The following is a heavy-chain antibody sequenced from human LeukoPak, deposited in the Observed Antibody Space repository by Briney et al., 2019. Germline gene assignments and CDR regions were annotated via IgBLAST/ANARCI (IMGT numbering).Heavy chain of an antibody. Sequence: GGSLRLSCAASGFTFSSYSMNWVRQAPGEGLEWVSHISISSSTIYSAASVKGRFTISRANAKNTLHLQMNRLRAEDTAVYYCAREIKGEWLVDYWGQGTLVTVSS. V-gene: IGHV3-48*01. CDR2: ISISSSTI. J-gene: IGHJ4*02. D-gene: IGHD3-3*01. CDR1: GFTFSSYS. CDR3: AREIKGEWLVDY.